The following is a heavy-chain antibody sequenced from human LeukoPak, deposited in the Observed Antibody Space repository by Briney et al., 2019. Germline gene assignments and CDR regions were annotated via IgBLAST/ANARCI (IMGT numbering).Heavy chain of an antibody. CDR1: GFTFDDYA. CDR3: AKEGRKDSSGWHPNYFDY. D-gene: IGHD6-19*01. CDR2: ISWNSGSI. J-gene: IGHJ4*02. Sequence: HPGGSLRLSCAASGFTFDDYAMHWVRQAPGKGLEWVSGISWNSGSIGYADSVKGRFTISRDNAKNSLYLQMNSLRAEDMALYYCAKEGRKDSSGWHPNYFDYWGQGTLVTVSS. V-gene: IGHV3-9*03.